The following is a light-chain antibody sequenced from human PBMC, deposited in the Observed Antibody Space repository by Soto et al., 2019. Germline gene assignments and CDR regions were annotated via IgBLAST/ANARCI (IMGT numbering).Light chain of an antibody. V-gene: IGKV1-39*01. CDR2: AAS. Sequence: IQMTQSPSSLSASVADRVTITCLASQSSSSYLNWYQQKPGKAPKLLIYAASSLQCGVPSRFSGSGSGTDFTLTISSLQPEDFAAYYCQQNYNTPWTFGQGTKVDIK. CDR1: QSSSSY. CDR3: QQNYNTPWT. J-gene: IGKJ1*01.